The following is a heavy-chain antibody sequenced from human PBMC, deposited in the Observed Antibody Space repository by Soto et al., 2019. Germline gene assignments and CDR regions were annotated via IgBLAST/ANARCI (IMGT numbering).Heavy chain of an antibody. D-gene: IGHD2-21*02. Sequence: SVKVSCKASGGTFSNYTINWVRQAPGQGLEWMGGIILMFGTANYAQKFQGRVTITADESTSTAYMELSSLRSEDTAVYYCARDHLYCGGDCHSDGYYYYYGMDVWGQGTTVTVSS. CDR2: IILMFGTA. J-gene: IGHJ6*02. CDR1: GGTFSNYT. V-gene: IGHV1-69*13. CDR3: ARDHLYCGGDCHSDGYYYYYGMDV.